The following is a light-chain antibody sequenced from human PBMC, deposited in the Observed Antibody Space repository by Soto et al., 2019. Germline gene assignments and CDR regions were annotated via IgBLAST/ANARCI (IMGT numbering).Light chain of an antibody. CDR1: QSVSSYS. CDR3: QQYDSSPRT. Sequence: ENVLTQCPGALSLSPGERATLSCRASQSVSSYSLAWYQQKPGQAPRLVMYGTSNRATGIPDRFSGSGSGTDFTLTISRLEPEDFAVYYCQQYDSSPRTFGQGTKVDIK. J-gene: IGKJ1*01. V-gene: IGKV3-20*01. CDR2: GTS.